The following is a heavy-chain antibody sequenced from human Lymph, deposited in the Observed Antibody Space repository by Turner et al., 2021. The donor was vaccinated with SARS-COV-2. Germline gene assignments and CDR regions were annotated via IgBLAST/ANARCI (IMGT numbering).Heavy chain of an antibody. CDR3: ARDIPTTADYFDY. Sequence: EVQLVESGGGLVTPGGSLRLSCAASGFPFSTYSMNWVRQAPGKGLEWISSISSSSSYIYYADSVKGRFTISRDDAKNSLYLQMNSLRAEDTAVYYCARDIPTTADYFDYWGQGTLVTVSS. CDR2: ISSSSSYI. V-gene: IGHV3-21*01. CDR1: GFPFSTYS. J-gene: IGHJ4*02. D-gene: IGHD4-17*01.